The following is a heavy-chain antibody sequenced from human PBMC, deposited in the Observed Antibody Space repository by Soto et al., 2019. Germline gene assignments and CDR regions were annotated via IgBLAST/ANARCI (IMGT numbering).Heavy chain of an antibody. CDR2: IWYDGSNK. D-gene: IGHD1-20*01. Sequence: PGGSLRLSCAASGFTFSSYGMHWVRQAPGKGLEWVAVIWYDGSNKYYADSVKGRFTISRDNSKNTLYLQMNSLRAEDTAVYYCARGYNWNVSPVYHDYCGQGTLVTVSS. J-gene: IGHJ4*02. CDR3: ARGYNWNVSPVYHDY. V-gene: IGHV3-33*01. CDR1: GFTFSSYG.